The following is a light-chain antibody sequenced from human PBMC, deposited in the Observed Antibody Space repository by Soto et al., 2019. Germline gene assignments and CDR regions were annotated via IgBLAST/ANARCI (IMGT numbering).Light chain of an antibody. Sequence: QAVVTQPPSVSGAPGQRVTISCTGSSSNIGAGYDVHWYQQLPGKAPKLLIFGNSNRPSGVPDRISGSKSGTSGSLAITGLQPEDEADYYCQSYDISLTVWVFGGGTKLTVL. CDR3: QSYDISLTVWV. V-gene: IGLV1-40*01. J-gene: IGLJ3*02. CDR2: GNS. CDR1: SSNIGAGYD.